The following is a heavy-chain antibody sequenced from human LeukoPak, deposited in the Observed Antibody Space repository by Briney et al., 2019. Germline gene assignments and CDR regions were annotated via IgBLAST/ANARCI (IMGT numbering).Heavy chain of an antibody. V-gene: IGHV3-30*18. Sequence: GGSLRLSCAASGFTFSSYTMNWVRQAPGKGLEWVAVISYDGSNKYYADSVKGRFTVSRDNSKNTLYMQMNSLRAEDTAVFYCAKSGRERGMALDYWGQGTLVTVSS. J-gene: IGHJ4*02. CDR2: ISYDGSNK. CDR3: AKSGRERGMALDY. CDR1: GFTFSSYT. D-gene: IGHD1-26*01.